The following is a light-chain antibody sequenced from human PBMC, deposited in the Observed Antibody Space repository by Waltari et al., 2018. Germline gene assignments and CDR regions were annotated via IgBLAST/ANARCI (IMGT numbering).Light chain of an antibody. Sequence: QSVLTQPPSVSGAPGQRVTISCTGSDSNIGAGYDVPWYQQLPGTAPKLLIYGNTNRPSGVSDRFSGYKSGTSGSLAITGLQAEDEAYYYCQSYDRSLPGSWVFGGGTKLTVL. CDR1: DSNIGAGYD. CDR2: GNT. CDR3: QSYDRSLPGSWV. V-gene: IGLV1-40*01. J-gene: IGLJ3*02.